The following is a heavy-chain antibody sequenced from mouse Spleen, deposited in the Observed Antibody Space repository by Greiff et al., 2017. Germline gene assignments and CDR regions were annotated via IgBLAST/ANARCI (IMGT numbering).Heavy chain of an antibody. CDR2: IGPSDSYT. CDR1: GYTFTSYW. Sequence: QVQLQQPGAELVMPGASVKLSCKASGYTFTSYWMHWVKQRPGQGLEWIGEIGPSDSYTNYNQKFKGKATLTVDKSSSTAYMQLSSLTSEDSAVYYCARPSNYGFDYWGQGTTLTVSS. D-gene: IGHD1-1*01. CDR3: ARPSNYGFDY. J-gene: IGHJ2*01. V-gene: IGHV1-69*01.